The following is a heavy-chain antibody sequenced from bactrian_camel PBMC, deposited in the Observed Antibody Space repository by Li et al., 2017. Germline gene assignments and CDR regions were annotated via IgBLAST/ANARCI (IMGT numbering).Heavy chain of an antibody. CDR1: GYTYSSYC. CDR3: AAADRDTGGYCSMASRNYVH. Sequence: HVQLVESGGGSVQAGGSLRHSCAASGYTYSSYCMGWFRQAPGKEREGVAAIGSDGTIGYADSVKGRFTVSQDNAKSTLYLQMNNLKPEDTAMYYCAAADRDTGGYCSMASRNYVHWGQGTQVTVS. CDR2: IGSDGTI. D-gene: IGHD7*01. V-gene: IGHV3S55*01. J-gene: IGHJ4*01.